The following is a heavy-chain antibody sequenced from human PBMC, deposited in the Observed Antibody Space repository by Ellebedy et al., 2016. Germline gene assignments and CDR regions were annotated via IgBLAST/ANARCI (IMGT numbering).Heavy chain of an antibody. V-gene: IGHV1-3*01. CDR2: IDGGSGKT. CDR3: ARGKGLQLWFIYYFDY. J-gene: IGHJ4*02. Sequence: ASVKVSCXASVYTFTGYPIHWVRQVPGQRFEWMGWIDGGSGKTKYSEKFQGRVTITRDTSASRVYLDLSSLRPEDTAVYYCARGKGLQLWFIYYFDYWGQGTQVTVSS. D-gene: IGHD3-10*01. CDR1: VYTFTGYP.